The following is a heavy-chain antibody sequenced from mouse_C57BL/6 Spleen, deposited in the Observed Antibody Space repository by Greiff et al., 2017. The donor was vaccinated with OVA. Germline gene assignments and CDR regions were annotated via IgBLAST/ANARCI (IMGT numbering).Heavy chain of an antibody. V-gene: IGHV1-15*01. CDR1: GYTFTDYE. CDR2: IDPETGGT. Sequence: VQLQQSGAELVRPGASVTLSCKASGYTFTDYEMHWVKQTPVHGLEWIGAIDPETGGTAYNQKFTGKAILTADKSSSTAYMELRSLTSEDSAVYYCTREFYRGYFDVWGTGTTVTVSS. D-gene: IGHD2-1*01. CDR3: TREFYRGYFDV. J-gene: IGHJ1*03.